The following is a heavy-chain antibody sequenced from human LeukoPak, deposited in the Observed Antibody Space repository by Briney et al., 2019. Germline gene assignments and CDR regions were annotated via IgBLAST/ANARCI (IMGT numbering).Heavy chain of an antibody. CDR2: ISSSSSYI. CDR3: ARDFQRYCSSTSCSTDY. V-gene: IGHV3-21*01. D-gene: IGHD2-2*01. CDR1: GFTFSNYS. Sequence: GGSLRLSCAASGFTFSNYSMNWVRQAPGKGLEWVSSISSSSSYIYYADSVKGRFTISRDNAKNSLYLQMNSLRAEDTTVYYCARDFQRYCSSTSCSTDYWGQGTLVTVSS. J-gene: IGHJ4*02.